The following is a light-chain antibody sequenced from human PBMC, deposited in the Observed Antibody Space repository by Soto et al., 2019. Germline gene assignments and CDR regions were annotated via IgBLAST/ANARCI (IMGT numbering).Light chain of an antibody. CDR1: NSNIGTNT. CDR2: TNN. J-gene: IGLJ1*01. Sequence: QSLLTQPPSASATPEQRVTISCSGSNSNIGTNTVNWYQQLPGTAPRLLIYTNNQRPSGVPQRFSGSKTGTSASLAIGGLQSEDGADYYCAAWDDSLGADVFGTGTKLTVL. V-gene: IGLV1-44*01. CDR3: AAWDDSLGADV.